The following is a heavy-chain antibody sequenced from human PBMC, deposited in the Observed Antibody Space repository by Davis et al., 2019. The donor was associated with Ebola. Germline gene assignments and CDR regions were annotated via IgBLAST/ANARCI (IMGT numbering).Heavy chain of an antibody. CDR1: GFTFSDYY. CDR2: ISSSGSTI. Sequence: GESLKISCAASGFTFSDYYMSWIRQAPGKGLEWVSYISSSGSTIYYADSVKGRFTISRDNAKNSLYLQMNSLRAEDTAVYYCARDQDSSSWQTRVQHWGQGTLVTVSS. V-gene: IGHV3-11*01. D-gene: IGHD6-13*01. J-gene: IGHJ1*01. CDR3: ARDQDSSSWQTRVQH.